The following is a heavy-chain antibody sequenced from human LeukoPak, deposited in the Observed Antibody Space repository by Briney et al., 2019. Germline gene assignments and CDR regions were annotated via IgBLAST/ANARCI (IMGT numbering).Heavy chain of an antibody. J-gene: IGHJ6*02. CDR3: AREDPQTTVPEGMDV. Sequence: SETLSLTCTVSGGSISSSSYYWGWIRQPPGKGLEWIGSIYYSGSTCYNPSLKSRVTISVDTSKNQFSLKLSSVTAADTAVYYCAREDPQTTVPEGMDVWGQGTTVTVSS. CDR1: GGSISSSSYY. CDR2: IYYSGST. V-gene: IGHV4-39*07. D-gene: IGHD4-17*01.